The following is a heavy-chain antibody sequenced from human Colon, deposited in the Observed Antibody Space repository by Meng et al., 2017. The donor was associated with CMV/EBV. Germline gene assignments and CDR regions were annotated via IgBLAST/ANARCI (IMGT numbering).Heavy chain of an antibody. Sequence: GGSLRLSCAASGFTFRIYTMNWVRQAPGKGLEWVAYIGGGSTFIHYADSVKGRFTVSRDNAKNSLYLQMNSLRAEDTAVYYCASSGYCGGDCYLDYWGQGTRVTVSS. CDR2: IGGGSTFI. CDR1: GFTFRIYT. CDR3: ASSGYCGGDCYLDY. V-gene: IGHV3-21*01. D-gene: IGHD2-21*01. J-gene: IGHJ4*02.